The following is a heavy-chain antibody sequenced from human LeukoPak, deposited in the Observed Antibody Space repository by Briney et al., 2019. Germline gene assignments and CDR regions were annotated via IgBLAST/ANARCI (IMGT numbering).Heavy chain of an antibody. Sequence: GGSLRLSCAASGFTFSSYGMHWVRQAPGKGLEWVAVIWYDGSNKYYADSVKCRFTISRDNSKNTLYLQMNSLRAEDTAVYYCASSSLYYYDSSGYPNGEYYFDYWGQGTLVTVSS. CDR1: GFTFSSYG. CDR2: IWYDGSNK. CDR3: ASSSLYYYDSSGYPNGEYYFDY. V-gene: IGHV3-33*01. D-gene: IGHD3-22*01. J-gene: IGHJ4*02.